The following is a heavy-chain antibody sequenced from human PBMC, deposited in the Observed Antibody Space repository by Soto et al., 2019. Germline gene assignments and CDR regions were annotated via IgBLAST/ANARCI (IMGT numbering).Heavy chain of an antibody. CDR1: GFTFSGYA. V-gene: IGHV3-23*01. D-gene: IGHD3-10*01. CDR3: ARKVSGSTGRPDLWYFDL. J-gene: IGHJ2*01. CDR2: ISGGGDAT. Sequence: EVQLLDSGGGLVQPGGSLRLSCAASGFTFSGYALTWVRQAPGKGLEWVSAISGGGDATFYADSVKGRFTISRDNSKNTLYLQMNTLRAEDTAVYYCARKVSGSTGRPDLWYFDLWGRGTSSLSPQ.